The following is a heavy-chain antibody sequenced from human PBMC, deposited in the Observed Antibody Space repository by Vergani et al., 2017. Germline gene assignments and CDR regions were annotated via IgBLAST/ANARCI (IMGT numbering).Heavy chain of an antibody. CDR3: ARARVAGNCLDP. CDR1: GGSINSGGYF. CDR2: ISYTGNT. D-gene: IGHD2-21*01. Sequence: QVQLQESGPGLVKPSQTLSLTCIVSGGSINSGGYFWSWIRQHPGKGLEWVGYISYTGNTTYNPSLKSRVIVSVDTTKNQFSLKLTSVTAADTAIYYCARARVAGNCLDPWGQGTLVTVSS. J-gene: IGHJ5*02. V-gene: IGHV4-31*02.